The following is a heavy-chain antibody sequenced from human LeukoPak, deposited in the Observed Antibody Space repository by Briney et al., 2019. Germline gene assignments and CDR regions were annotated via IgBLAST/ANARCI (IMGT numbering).Heavy chain of an antibody. Sequence: PSETLSLTRAVYGGSFSGYYWSWIRQPPGKGLEWIGEINHSGSTNYNPSLKSRVTISVDTSKNQFSLKLSSVTAADTAVYYCARETVTMPFDYWGQGTLVTVSS. V-gene: IGHV4-34*01. CDR1: GGSFSGYY. CDR3: ARETVTMPFDY. D-gene: IGHD4-23*01. CDR2: INHSGST. J-gene: IGHJ4*02.